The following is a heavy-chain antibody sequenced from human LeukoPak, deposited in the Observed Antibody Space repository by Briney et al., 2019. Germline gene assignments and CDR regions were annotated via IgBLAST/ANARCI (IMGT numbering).Heavy chain of an antibody. V-gene: IGHV3-30*04. CDR3: ARARRGYSGYGPHYYYYYMDV. D-gene: IGHD5-12*01. Sequence: PGGSLRLSCAASGFTFSSYAMHWVRQAPGKGLEWVAVISYDGSNKYYADSVKGRFTISRDNSKNTLYLQMNSLRSEDTAVYYCARARRGYSGYGPHYYYYYMDVWGKGTTVTVSS. J-gene: IGHJ6*03. CDR1: GFTFSSYA. CDR2: ISYDGSNK.